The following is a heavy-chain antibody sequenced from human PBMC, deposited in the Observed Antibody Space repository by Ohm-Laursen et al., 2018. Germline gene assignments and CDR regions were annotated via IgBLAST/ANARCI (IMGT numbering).Heavy chain of an antibody. V-gene: IGHV3-11*05. D-gene: IGHD2-2*01. J-gene: IGHJ6*02. CDR2: ISGTGGDT. CDR1: GFTVSSNY. CDR3: AKDMDPFYIVVVPASSPMDV. Sequence: SLRLSCSASGFTVSSNYMSWVRQAPGKGLEWVSGISGTGGDTFYADSVKGRFTISRDNAKNSLYLQMNSLRAEDTALYYCAKDMDPFYIVVVPASSPMDVWGQGTTVTVSS.